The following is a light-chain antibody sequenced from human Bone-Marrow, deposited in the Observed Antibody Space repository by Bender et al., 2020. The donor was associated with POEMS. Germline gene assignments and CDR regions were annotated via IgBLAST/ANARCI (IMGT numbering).Light chain of an antibody. J-gene: IGLJ1*01. CDR2: DVS. Sequence: QSALTQPASVSGSPGQSITISCTGTSSDVGGYNYVSWYQQHPGKAPKLMIYDVSKRPSGVPDRFSGSKSGNTASLTVSGLQAEDEADYYCSSYAGGDNSYVFGTGTKVTVL. V-gene: IGLV2-8*01. CDR3: SSYAGGDNSYV. CDR1: SSDVGGYNY.